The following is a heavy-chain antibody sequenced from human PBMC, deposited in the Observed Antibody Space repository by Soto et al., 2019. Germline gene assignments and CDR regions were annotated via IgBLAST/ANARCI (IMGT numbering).Heavy chain of an antibody. CDR2: IYYSGST. CDR3: ARGIHLWFGELSVWFDP. J-gene: IGHJ5*02. V-gene: IGHV4-31*03. D-gene: IGHD3-10*01. CDR1: GGSISSGGYY. Sequence: SETLSLTCTVSGGSISSGGYYWSWIRQHPGKGLEWIGYIYYSGSTYYNPSLKSRVTISVDTSKNQFSLKLSSVTAADTAVYYCARGIHLWFGELSVWFDPWGQGTLVTVSS.